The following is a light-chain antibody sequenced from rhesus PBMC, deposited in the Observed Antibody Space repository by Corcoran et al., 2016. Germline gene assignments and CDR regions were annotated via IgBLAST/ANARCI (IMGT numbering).Light chain of an antibody. V-gene: IGLV2S9*01. CDR3: CSSRSGSTYI. CDR1: SSDIGGYND. CDR2: DVS. J-gene: IGLJ1*01. Sequence: QSALTQPPSVSKSLGQSVTISCTGTSSDIGGYNDVSWYQQHPGTAPRLLIYDVSKRPSGVSDRFSGSKSGNTASLTISGLQAEDEADYYCCSSRSGSTYIFGAGTRLTVL.